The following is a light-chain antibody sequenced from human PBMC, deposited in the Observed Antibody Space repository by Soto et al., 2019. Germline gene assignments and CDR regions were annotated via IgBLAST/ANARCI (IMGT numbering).Light chain of an antibody. CDR2: GAS. CDR3: QQSYSSSWT. CDR1: QSISNY. V-gene: IGKV1-39*01. J-gene: IGKJ1*01. Sequence: DIQMTQSPSSLSASVGDRVTITCRASQSISNYLNWYQHRPGKAPKVLIYGASNLQSGVPSRFSGSGSGTDFTLTIRSLQREDFATYFCQQSYSSSWTFGPGTKVDIK.